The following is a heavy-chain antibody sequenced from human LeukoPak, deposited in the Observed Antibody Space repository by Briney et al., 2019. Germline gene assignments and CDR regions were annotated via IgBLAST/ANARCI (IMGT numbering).Heavy chain of an antibody. CDR3: ARDVGSLEVFDY. V-gene: IGHV1-2*02. CDR1: GYTFTGHY. D-gene: IGHD3-10*01. CDR2: INPNNGGT. Sequence: ASVKVSCKASGYTFTGHYMHWVRQAPGQGLEWMGWINPNNGGTDCAQKFQGRVTMTRDTSISTAYMELISLISNDTAVYYCARDVGSLEVFDYWGQGTLVTVSP. J-gene: IGHJ4*02.